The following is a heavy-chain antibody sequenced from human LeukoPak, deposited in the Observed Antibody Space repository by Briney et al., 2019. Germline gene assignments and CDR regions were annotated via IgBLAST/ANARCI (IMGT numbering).Heavy chain of an antibody. CDR3: ARGHPEDSDSDY. V-gene: IGHV4-39*07. J-gene: IGHJ4*02. CDR1: GGSISSTSYY. Sequence: SETLSLTCTVSGGSISSTSYYWGWIRQPPGKGLEWIGSIYYTGSTYYNPSLKSRATISVDTSKNQFSLKLSSVTAADTAVYYCARGHPEDSDSDYWGQGTLVTVSS. CDR2: IYYTGST. D-gene: IGHD2-15*01.